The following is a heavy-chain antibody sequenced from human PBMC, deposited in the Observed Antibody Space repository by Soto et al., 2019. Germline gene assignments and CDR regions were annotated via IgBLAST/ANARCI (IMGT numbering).Heavy chain of an antibody. D-gene: IGHD5-12*01. J-gene: IGHJ5*02. CDR1: GGSISSGGYS. CDR3: ARAPPYGYVTWFDP. CDR2: IYHSGST. V-gene: IGHV4-30-2*01. Sequence: SETLSLTCAVYGGSISSGGYSWSWIRQPPGKGLEWIGYIYHSGSTYYNPSLKSRVTISVDRSKNQFSLKLSSVTAADTAVYYCARAPPYGYVTWFDPWGQGTLVTVSS.